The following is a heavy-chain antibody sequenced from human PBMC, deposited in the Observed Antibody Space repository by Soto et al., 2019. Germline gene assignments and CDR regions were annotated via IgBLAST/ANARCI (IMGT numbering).Heavy chain of an antibody. Sequence: EVQLLESGGGLVQPGGSLRLSCAASGFTFSSYAMRWVRQAPVKGLEWVSAISGSGDSTYYADSVKGRFTISRANSKTTLYLQMNSLRAEDTAVYYCARRGSGSYYDYWGQGTLVTVSS. CDR1: GFTFSSYA. D-gene: IGHD1-26*01. CDR3: ARRGSGSYYDY. V-gene: IGHV3-23*01. J-gene: IGHJ4*02. CDR2: ISGSGDST.